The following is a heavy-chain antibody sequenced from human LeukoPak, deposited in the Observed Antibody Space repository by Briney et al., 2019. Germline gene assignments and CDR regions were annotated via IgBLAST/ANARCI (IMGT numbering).Heavy chain of an antibody. CDR3: ARAWREAAAFVYFHH. CDR2: ISASSTTI. J-gene: IGHJ1*01. V-gene: IGHV3-48*01. D-gene: IGHD6-13*01. Sequence: GGSRRLSCAASGFTFSSYSMNWVRQAPGKRLEWVSYISASSTTIYYADSVKGRFTISRDNAKNSLYLQMNSLRAEDTAVYYCARAWREAAAFVYFHHWGQGTLVTVSS. CDR1: GFTFSSYS.